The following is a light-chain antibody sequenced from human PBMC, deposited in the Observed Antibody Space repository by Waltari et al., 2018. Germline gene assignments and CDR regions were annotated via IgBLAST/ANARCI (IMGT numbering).Light chain of an antibody. CDR3: QQTYDTPLT. J-gene: IGKJ4*01. CDR2: APS. V-gene: IGKV1-39*01. CDR1: RSVSIY. Sequence: DIQMTQASSSLSASVGDRVNITCRASRSVSIYLNWYQQKPGKAPNLLIYAPSALQTGVPSRFSGSGSGTDFTLTITNLQPEDFGIYYCQQTYDTPLTFGAGTKVQLK.